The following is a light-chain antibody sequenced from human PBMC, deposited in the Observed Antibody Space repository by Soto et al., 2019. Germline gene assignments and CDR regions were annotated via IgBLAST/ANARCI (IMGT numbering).Light chain of an antibody. J-gene: IGKJ1*01. Sequence: DVVMTQSPLSLPVTLGQPASISCRSSRSLVYSDGNTSLNWFQQRPGQSPRRLIFEVSNGDSGVPDRFCGSASGSDFTPKISRAEAEDVGLYYCMQGTHWPLTSGQGTKVEAK. CDR3: MQGTHWPLT. CDR2: EVS. CDR1: RSLVYSDGNTS. V-gene: IGKV2-30*01.